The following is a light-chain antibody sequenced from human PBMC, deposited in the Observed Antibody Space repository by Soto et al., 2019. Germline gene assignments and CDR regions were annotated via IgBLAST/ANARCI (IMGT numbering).Light chain of an antibody. J-gene: IGKJ4*01. CDR1: QGISNY. Sequence: DIQMTQSPSSLSASVGDRVTITCQASQGISNYLNWYQQKPGKAPKLLIYDASNLETGVPSRFSGSGSGTDFTFTSSSLQPEDIATYYRQQYDIPALTFGGGTKVEIK. V-gene: IGKV1-33*01. CDR2: DAS. CDR3: QQYDIPALT.